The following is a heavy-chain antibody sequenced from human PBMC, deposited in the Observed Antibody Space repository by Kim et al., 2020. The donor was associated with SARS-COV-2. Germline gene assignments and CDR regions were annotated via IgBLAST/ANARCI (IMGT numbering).Heavy chain of an antibody. Sequence: GGSLRLSCAASGFTFSSYCMHWVRQSPGKGLVWVSRIKSDGSSTNYADSVKGRFIISRDNAKNTLFLQMNSLGGEDTAVYYCARELKVDPASPRQYDALDVWGQGTMVTVAS. V-gene: IGHV3-74*01. J-gene: IGHJ3*01. CDR3: ARELKVDPASPRQYDALDV. D-gene: IGHD4-4*01. CDR1: GFTFSSYC. CDR2: IKSDGSST.